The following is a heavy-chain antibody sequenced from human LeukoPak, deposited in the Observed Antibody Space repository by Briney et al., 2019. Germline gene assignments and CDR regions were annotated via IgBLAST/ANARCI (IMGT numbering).Heavy chain of an antibody. CDR2: INPNSGGT. CDR1: GYTFTGYY. D-gene: IGHD3-22*01. J-gene: IGHJ5*02. V-gene: IGHV1-2*02. CDR3: ARDSVTMINWFDP. Sequence: VASVKVSCKASGYTFTGYYMHWVRQAPGQGLEWMGWINPNSGGTNYAQKFQGRVTMTRDTSISTAYMELSRLRSDDTAVYYCARDSVTMINWFDPWGQGTLVTVSS.